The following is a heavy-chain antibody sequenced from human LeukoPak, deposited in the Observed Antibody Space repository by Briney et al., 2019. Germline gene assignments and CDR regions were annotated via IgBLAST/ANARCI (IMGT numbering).Heavy chain of an antibody. CDR2: ISSTSTYI. D-gene: IGHD3-10*01. CDR1: GFTFSSYS. J-gene: IGHJ4*02. V-gene: IGHV3-21*01. CDR3: AKGVYYGSGSYDY. Sequence: GGSLRLSCAASGFTFSSYSMNWVRQAPGKGLEWVSSISSTSTYIYYADSVKGRFTISRDNAQNSLFLQMNSLRAEDTALHYCAKGVYYGSGSYDYWGQGTLVTVSS.